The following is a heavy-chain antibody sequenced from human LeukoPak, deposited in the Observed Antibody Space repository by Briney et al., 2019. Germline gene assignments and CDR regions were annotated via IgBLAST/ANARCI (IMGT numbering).Heavy chain of an antibody. CDR1: GFTFSSYE. Sequence: GGSLRLSCAASGFTFSSYEMNWVHQAPGKGLEWVSYISSSGSTIYYADSVKGRFTISRDNAKNSLYLQMNSLRAEDTAVYYCARDRAVAGTQGMDVWGQGTTVTVSS. V-gene: IGHV3-48*03. CDR3: ARDRAVAGTQGMDV. J-gene: IGHJ6*02. D-gene: IGHD6-19*01. CDR2: ISSSGSTI.